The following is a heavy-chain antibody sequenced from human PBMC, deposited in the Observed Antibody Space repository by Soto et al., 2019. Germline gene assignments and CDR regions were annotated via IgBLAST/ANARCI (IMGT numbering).Heavy chain of an antibody. CDR3: AGIAAAGKVEYFQH. CDR1: GFTFSSYG. V-gene: IGHV3-33*01. J-gene: IGHJ1*01. Sequence: GGSLRLSCAASGFTFSSYGMHWVRQAPGKGLEWVAVIWYDGSNKYYADSVKGRFTISRDNSKNTLYLQMNSLRAEDTAVYSGAGIAAAGKVEYFQHWGQGTLVTVSS. D-gene: IGHD6-13*01. CDR2: IWYDGSNK.